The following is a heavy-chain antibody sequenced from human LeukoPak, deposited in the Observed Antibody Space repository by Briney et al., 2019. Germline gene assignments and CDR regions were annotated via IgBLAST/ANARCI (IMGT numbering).Heavy chain of an antibody. D-gene: IGHD5-24*01. CDR3: TRVGYIDEGIDY. CDR1: GFTFSRYW. CDR2: IKQDGSKK. V-gene: IGHV3-7*04. J-gene: IGHJ4*02. Sequence: GGSLRLSCAASGFTFSRYWMTWVRQAPGKGLEWVANIKQDGSKKSYVDSVKGRFTISRDSAKNPLYLQMNSLRAEDTAIYYCTRVGYIDEGIDYWGQGTLVTVSS.